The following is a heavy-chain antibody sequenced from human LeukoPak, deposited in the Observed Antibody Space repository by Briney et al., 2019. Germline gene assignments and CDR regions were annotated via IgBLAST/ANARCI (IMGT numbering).Heavy chain of an antibody. Sequence: GASVKASCKSSGGTFSSFAISWVRQAPGQGLEWMGWISAYNGNTNYAQKLQGRVTMTTDTSTSTAYMELRSLRSDDTAVYYCARGLEWLTRRHTWFDPWGQGTLVTVSS. D-gene: IGHD3-3*01. CDR1: GGTFSSFA. CDR2: ISAYNGNT. CDR3: ARGLEWLTRRHTWFDP. J-gene: IGHJ5*02. V-gene: IGHV1-18*01.